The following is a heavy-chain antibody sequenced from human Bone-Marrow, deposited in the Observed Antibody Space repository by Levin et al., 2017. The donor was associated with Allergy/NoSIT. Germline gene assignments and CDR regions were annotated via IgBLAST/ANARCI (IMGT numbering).Heavy chain of an antibody. D-gene: IGHD3-22*01. J-gene: IGHJ3*02. Sequence: ASVKVSCKASGYSFTGFYLHWIRQAPRQGLEWMGWISPNSGGTNYAQKFQGRVTMSRDTSISTAYMELSRLRSDDTAVYYCSRRPHYYGSSGYYGWHAFDIWGQGTMVTVSS. CDR2: ISPNSGGT. CDR1: GYSFTGFY. V-gene: IGHV1-2*02. CDR3: SRRPHYYGSSGYYGWHAFDI.